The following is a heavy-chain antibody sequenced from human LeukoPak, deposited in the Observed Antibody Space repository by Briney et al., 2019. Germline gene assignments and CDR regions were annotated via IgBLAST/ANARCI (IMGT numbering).Heavy chain of an antibody. CDR1: GGTFISYA. V-gene: IGHV1-69*05. Sequence: SVTVSCKASGGTFISYAISWVRQAPGQGLEWMGGIIPIFGTANYAQKFQGRVTITTDESTSTAYMELSSLRSEDTAVYYCARDSELLGGKGAFDIWGQGTMVTVSS. D-gene: IGHD1-26*01. CDR2: IIPIFGTA. J-gene: IGHJ3*02. CDR3: ARDSELLGGKGAFDI.